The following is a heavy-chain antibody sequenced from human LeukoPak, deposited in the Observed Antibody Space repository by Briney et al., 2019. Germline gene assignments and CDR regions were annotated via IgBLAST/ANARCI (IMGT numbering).Heavy chain of an antibody. CDR1: GGSFSGYY. CDR2: INHSGST. CDR3: ARNVGYCSNTDCYYWFDP. J-gene: IGHJ5*02. D-gene: IGHD2-2*01. V-gene: IGHV4-34*01. Sequence: SETLSLTCAVYGGSFSGYYWSWIRQPPGKGLEWIGEINHSGSTNYNPSHKSRVNISVDTSKDQFSLKLSSVTAADTALYFCARNVGYCSNTDCYYWFDPWGQGTLVTVSS.